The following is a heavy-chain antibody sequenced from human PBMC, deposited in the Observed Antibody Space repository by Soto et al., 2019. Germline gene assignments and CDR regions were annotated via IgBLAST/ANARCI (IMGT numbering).Heavy chain of an antibody. CDR2: IYPGDSDT. J-gene: IGHJ6*03. V-gene: IGHV5-51*01. CDR1: GYSFTSYW. CDR3: TRHSSGVSSTTNRAYYYYYYMDV. D-gene: IGHD2-2*01. Sequence: PGESLKISCKGFGYSFTSYWIGWVRQMPGKGLEWMGIIYPGDSDTRYSPSFQGQVTISADKSISTAYLQWSSLKASDTAMYYCTRHSSGVSSTTNRAYYYYYYMDVWGKGTTVTVSS.